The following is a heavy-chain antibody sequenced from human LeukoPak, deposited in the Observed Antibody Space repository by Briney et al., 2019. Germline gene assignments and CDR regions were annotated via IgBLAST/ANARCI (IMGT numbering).Heavy chain of an antibody. Sequence: GGSLRLSCAASGFIFSSYNMNWVRQAPGKGLEWMSSISSSSNFIYYADSVKGRFTISRDNAKNSVYLQMNSLRAEDTAVYYCARLQYPYYFDYWGQGILVTVSS. D-gene: IGHD3-16*01. CDR3: ARLQYPYYFDY. CDR2: ISSSSNFI. V-gene: IGHV3-21*01. J-gene: IGHJ4*02. CDR1: GFIFSSYN.